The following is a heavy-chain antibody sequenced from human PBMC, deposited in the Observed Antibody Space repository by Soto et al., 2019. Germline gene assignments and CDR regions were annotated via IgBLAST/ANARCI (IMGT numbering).Heavy chain of an antibody. V-gene: IGHV1-8*01. D-gene: IGHD6-19*01. CDR1: GYTFTTYD. Sequence: QVQLVQSGAEVEKPGASVKVSCKASGYTFTTYDFNWVRQAPGHGLEWMGWMNPDTGNPGYAQKFQGRVTMTRDTSISTAFMAVSGLTAEDSAVYYCARALGYSSTSLLDLWGQGNLVTVSS. CDR3: ARALGYSSTSLLDL. J-gene: IGHJ4*02. CDR2: MNPDTGNP.